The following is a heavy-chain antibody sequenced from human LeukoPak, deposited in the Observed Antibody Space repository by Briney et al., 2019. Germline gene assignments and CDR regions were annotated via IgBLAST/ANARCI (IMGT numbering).Heavy chain of an antibody. Sequence: SETLSLTCAVSGGSFSGHYWNWIRQPPGKGLEWIGYIYYSGSTNYNPSLKSRVTISVDTSKNQFSLKLSSVTAADTAVYYCARGYCSGGSCFDYWGQGTLVTVSS. V-gene: IGHV4-59*11. CDR2: IYYSGST. D-gene: IGHD2-15*01. J-gene: IGHJ4*02. CDR3: ARGYCSGGSCFDY. CDR1: GGSFSGHY.